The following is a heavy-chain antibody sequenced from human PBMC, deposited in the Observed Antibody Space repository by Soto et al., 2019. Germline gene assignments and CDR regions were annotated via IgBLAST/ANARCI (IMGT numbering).Heavy chain of an antibody. CDR3: ARGWLRFSFDS. CDR2: AYYGSKWSN. D-gene: IGHD5-12*01. J-gene: IGHJ4*02. V-gene: IGHV6-1*01. Sequence: LHAQSITEAICEDRGVDLGSRCNLIRQSPSRGLEWLGRAYYGSKWSNDYALSVNGRITINPDTSRNQFSLQLTSMTPDDSGVYYCARGWLRFSFDSWGQGTPVTVSS. CDR1: EDRGVDLGSR.